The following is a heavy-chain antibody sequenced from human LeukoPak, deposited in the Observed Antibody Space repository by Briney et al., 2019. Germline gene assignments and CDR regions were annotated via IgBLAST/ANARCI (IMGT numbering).Heavy chain of an antibody. CDR2: ISSSSSYI. V-gene: IGHV3-21*01. Sequence: PGGSLRLSCAASGFTFSSYSMNWVRQAPGKGLEWVSSISSSSSYIYYADSVKGRFTISRDNAKNSLHLQMNSLRAEDTAVYYCASGRGIPPSYFDYWGQGTLVTVSS. J-gene: IGHJ4*02. CDR3: ASGRGIPPSYFDY. CDR1: GFTFSSYS.